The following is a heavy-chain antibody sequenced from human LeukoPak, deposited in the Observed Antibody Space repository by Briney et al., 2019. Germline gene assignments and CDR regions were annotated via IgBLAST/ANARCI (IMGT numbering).Heavy chain of an antibody. Sequence: PGGSLRLSRAAPGFTLSSYWMHWFRQLPGKGLVWVSRINSDGSSTSYADSVKGRFTISRDNAKNTLYLQMNSLRAEDTAVYYCARDPGVIAVAGGDYWGQGTLVTVSS. CDR2: INSDGSST. J-gene: IGHJ4*02. CDR3: ARDPGVIAVAGGDY. CDR1: GFTLSSYW. V-gene: IGHV3-74*01. D-gene: IGHD6-19*01.